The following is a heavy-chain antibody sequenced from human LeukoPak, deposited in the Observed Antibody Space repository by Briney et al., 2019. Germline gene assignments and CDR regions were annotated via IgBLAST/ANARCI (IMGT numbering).Heavy chain of an antibody. CDR2: ISSSSSYI. V-gene: IGHV3-21*01. CDR1: GFTFSSYS. CDR3: ARDYGDYLVFDY. J-gene: IGHJ4*02. D-gene: IGHD4-17*01. Sequence: GGSLRLSCAASGFTFSSYSMNWVRQAPGKGLEWVSSISSSSSYIYYADSVKGRFTISRDNAKNSLYLQMNSLRAEDTAVYYCARDYGDYLVFDYWGQGTLVTVSS.